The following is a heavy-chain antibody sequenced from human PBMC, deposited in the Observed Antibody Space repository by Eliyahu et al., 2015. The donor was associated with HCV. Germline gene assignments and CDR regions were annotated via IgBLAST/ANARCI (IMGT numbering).Heavy chain of an antibody. D-gene: IGHD6-19*01. CDR1: GGSISSYY. J-gene: IGHJ4*02. V-gene: IGHV4-59*01. CDR2: IYYSGST. Sequence: QVQLQESGPGLVKPSETLSLTCTVXGGSISSYYWSWIRQPPGKGVEWIGYIYYSGSTNYNPSLKSRVTISVDTSKNQFSLKLSSVTAADTAVYYCARDRGQWPPDYWGQGTLVTVSS. CDR3: ARDRGQWPPDY.